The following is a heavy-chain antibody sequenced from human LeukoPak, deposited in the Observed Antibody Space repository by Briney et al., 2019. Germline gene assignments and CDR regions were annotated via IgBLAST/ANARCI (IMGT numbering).Heavy chain of an antibody. CDR3: FQAEDGIRDFDWYNWFDP. V-gene: IGHV3-11*06. CDR1: RFTFSDDT. J-gene: IGHJ5*02. Sequence: GGSLRVSCAATRFTFSDDTMSWIRQAPGKVLEWVSYISSISCYTNYEDSVKGRFTISRDNAKNTLYLQMNSLRAEDTAVFFFFQAEDGIRDFDWYNWFDPWGQGTLVTVSS. CDR2: ISSISCYT. D-gene: IGHD3-9*01.